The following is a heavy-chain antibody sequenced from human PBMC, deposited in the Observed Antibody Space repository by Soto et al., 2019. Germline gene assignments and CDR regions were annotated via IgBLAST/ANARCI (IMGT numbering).Heavy chain of an antibody. J-gene: IGHJ4*02. CDR1: GFTFSSYA. D-gene: IGHD1-26*01. V-gene: IGHV3-23*01. CDR3: AKDEVGGCYSYGHIFDY. CDR2: INGSGGST. Sequence: GGSLRLSCAASGFTFSSYAMSWVRQAPGKGLEWVSGINGSGGSTNYADSVKGRFTISRDNSKNTLYLQMNSLRAEDTAVYYCAKDEVGGCYSYGHIFDYWGQGTLVTVSS.